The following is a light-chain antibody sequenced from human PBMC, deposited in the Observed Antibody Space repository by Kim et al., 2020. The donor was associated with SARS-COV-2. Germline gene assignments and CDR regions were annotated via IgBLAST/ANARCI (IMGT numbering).Light chain of an antibody. J-gene: IGLJ3*02. CDR1: SLRSYY. Sequence: ALGQTVRITCQGDSLRSYYASWYQQKPRQAPVLVIYEKNNRPSGIPDRFSGSSSGNTASLTITGAQAEDEADYYCNSRESGVNHVVFGGGTQLTVL. CDR2: EKN. V-gene: IGLV3-19*01. CDR3: NSRESGVNHVV.